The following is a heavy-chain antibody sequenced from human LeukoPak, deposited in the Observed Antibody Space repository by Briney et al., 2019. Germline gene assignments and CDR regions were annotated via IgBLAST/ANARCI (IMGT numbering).Heavy chain of an antibody. CDR2: IYYSGST. CDR3: ARVIRVVIADGHAFDI. D-gene: IGHD3-3*01. Sequence: SETLSLTCTVSGGSISSYYWSWIRQPPGKGLEWIGSIYYSGSTYYNPSLKSRVTISVDTSKNQFSLKLSSVTAADTAVYYCARVIRVVIADGHAFDIWGQGTMVTVSS. V-gene: IGHV4-59*12. J-gene: IGHJ3*02. CDR1: GGSISSYY.